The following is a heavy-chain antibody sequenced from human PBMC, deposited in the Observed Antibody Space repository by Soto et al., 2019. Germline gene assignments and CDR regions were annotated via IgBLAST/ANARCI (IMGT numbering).Heavy chain of an antibody. CDR1: GYTLTALS. CDR2: FDPEDGDT. V-gene: IGHV1-24*01. CDR3: STFTGPYGMDV. J-gene: IGHJ6*02. Sequence: QAQLVQSGAEVKKPGASVKVSCQVSGYTLTALSIHWVRQAPGRGLEWMGGFDPEDGDTIYEQKFQGRVTLTEDTSTDTAYMALSSLKSEDTAVYYCSTFTGPYGMDVWGQGTTVTVSS.